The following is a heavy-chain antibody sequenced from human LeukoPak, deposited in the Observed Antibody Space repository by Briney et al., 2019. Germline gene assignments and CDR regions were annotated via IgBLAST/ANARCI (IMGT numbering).Heavy chain of an antibody. CDR1: GFTFSSYA. D-gene: IGHD3-22*01. Sequence: GGSLRLSCAASGFTFSSYAMSWVRQAPGKGLEWVSAISGSGGSTYYADSVKGRFTISRDNSKNTLYLQMNSLRAEDTAVYYCAKDLKPNRPAPDPSMIAWDWGQGTLVTVSS. J-gene: IGHJ4*02. CDR2: ISGSGGST. V-gene: IGHV3-23*01. CDR3: AKDLKPNRPAPDPSMIAWD.